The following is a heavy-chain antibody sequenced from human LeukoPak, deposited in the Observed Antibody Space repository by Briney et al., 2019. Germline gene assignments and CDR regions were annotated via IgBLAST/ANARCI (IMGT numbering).Heavy chain of an antibody. J-gene: IGHJ6*03. CDR2: IRSDSSTT. CDR3: ARDPPRIVVVPASYMDV. CDR1: GFTFSSYS. V-gene: IGHV3-48*04. D-gene: IGHD2-2*01. Sequence: PGGSLRLSCAASGFTFSSYSMNWVRQAPGKGLEWISYIRSDSSTTFYADSVKGRFTISRDNAKNSLYLQMNSLRAEDTAVYYCARDPPRIVVVPASYMDVWGEGTTVTVSS.